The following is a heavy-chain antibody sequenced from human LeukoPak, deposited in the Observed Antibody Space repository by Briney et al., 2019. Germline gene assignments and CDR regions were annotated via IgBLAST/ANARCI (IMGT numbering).Heavy chain of an antibody. J-gene: IGHJ4*02. Sequence: GGSLRLSCAASGFTFSSYAMSWVRQAPGKGLEWVSAIIGSGGSTYYADSVKGRFPISRDNSKNTMYRQRTSLRAEDTAVYYCANSPVMYYYDSSGYYPDYWGQGTLVTVSS. CDR3: ANSPVMYYYDSSGYYPDY. CDR2: IIGSGGST. V-gene: IGHV3-23*01. CDR1: GFTFSSYA. D-gene: IGHD3-22*01.